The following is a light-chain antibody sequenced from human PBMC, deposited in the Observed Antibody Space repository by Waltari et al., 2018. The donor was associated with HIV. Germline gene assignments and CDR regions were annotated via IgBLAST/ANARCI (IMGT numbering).Light chain of an antibody. V-gene: IGLV1-44*01. J-gene: IGLJ3*02. CDR3: ASWDASLNGWV. Sequence: QSVVTQPPSVSGTPGQTVTISCSGSTSNIGIKTVNWYQHLPGTAPKRLIYGNYQRPSGVPDRCSASKSGTSASLAISGLQSEDEADYYCASWDASLNGWVFGGGTKLTVL. CDR2: GNY. CDR1: TSNIGIKT.